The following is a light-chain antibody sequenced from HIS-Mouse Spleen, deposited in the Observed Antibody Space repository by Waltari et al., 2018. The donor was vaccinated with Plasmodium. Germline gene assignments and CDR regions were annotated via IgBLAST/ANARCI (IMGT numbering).Light chain of an antibody. J-gene: IGLJ2*01. V-gene: IGLV2-8*01. CDR2: EVS. Sequence: QSALTQPPSASESPGQPVTISCTGTRSDVGGYNCVSWYQQHPGKAPKLMISEVSKRPSGVPDRFSGSKSGNTASLTVSGLQAEDEADYYCSSYAGSNNLVFGGGTKLTVL. CDR1: RSDVGGYNC. CDR3: SSYAGSNNLV.